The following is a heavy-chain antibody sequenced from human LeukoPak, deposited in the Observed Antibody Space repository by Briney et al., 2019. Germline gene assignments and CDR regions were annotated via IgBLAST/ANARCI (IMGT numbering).Heavy chain of an antibody. V-gene: IGHV3-30-3*01. J-gene: IGHJ4*02. CDR3: ARERNLEIAVAGTIFDY. CDR2: ISYDGSNK. CDR1: GFTFSSYA. D-gene: IGHD6-19*01. Sequence: GGSLRLSCAASGFTFSSYAMHWVRQAPGKGLEWVAVISYDGSNKYYADSVKGRFTISRDNSKNTLYLQMNSLRAEDTAVYYCARERNLEIAVAGTIFDYWGQGTLVTVSS.